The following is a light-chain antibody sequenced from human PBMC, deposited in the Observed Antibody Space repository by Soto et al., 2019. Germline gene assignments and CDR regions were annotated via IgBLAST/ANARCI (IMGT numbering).Light chain of an antibody. Sequence: QSALTQPASVSGSPGQSITISCTGTSSDVGYYNYVSWYQQHPGKAPKLMIYDVRNRPSGVSNRFSGSKSGNTASLTISGLQAEDEADYYCSSYTSSSTYVFGTGTKLPVL. J-gene: IGLJ1*01. CDR3: SSYTSSSTYV. V-gene: IGLV2-14*03. CDR1: SSDVGYYNY. CDR2: DVR.